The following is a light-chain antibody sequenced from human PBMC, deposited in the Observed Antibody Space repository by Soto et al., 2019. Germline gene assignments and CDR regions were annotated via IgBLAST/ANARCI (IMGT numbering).Light chain of an antibody. V-gene: IGLV7-46*01. J-gene: IGLJ2*01. Sequence: QTVVTQEPSLTVSPGGTVTLTCGSSXGAVTSNHHPYWFQQKAGQAPRTLIYDTSNKHSWTPARFSGSLLGDKAALTLTGAQPEDEAQYYCLLSYNAARVFGGGTKVTVL. CDR1: XGAVTSNHH. CDR2: DTS. CDR3: LLSYNAARV.